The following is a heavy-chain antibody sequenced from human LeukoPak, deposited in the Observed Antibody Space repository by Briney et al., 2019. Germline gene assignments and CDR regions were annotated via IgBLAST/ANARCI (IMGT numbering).Heavy chain of an antibody. D-gene: IGHD5-18*01. Sequence: SETLSLTCTVSGYPIRSVHYWGWIRQPPGKGLEWLGSIYQTGTTYYNPSLKSRVTISLDTSKNQFSLKLTSVTAADTAVYYCARDRAGGYTAMDWGQGTLVTVSS. CDR2: IYQTGTT. V-gene: IGHV4-38-2*02. J-gene: IGHJ4*02. CDR1: GYPIRSVHY. CDR3: ARDRAGGYTAMD.